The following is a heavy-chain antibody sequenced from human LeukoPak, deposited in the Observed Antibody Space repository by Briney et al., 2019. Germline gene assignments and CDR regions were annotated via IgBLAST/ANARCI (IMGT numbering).Heavy chain of an antibody. V-gene: IGHV4-39*07. CDR2: IYYSGST. J-gene: IGHJ3*02. CDR1: GGSISSSYY. CDR3: ARTGAHGAFDI. D-gene: IGHD1-26*01. Sequence: SETLSLTCTVSGGSISSSYYWGWIRQPPGKGLEWIGSIYYSGSTYYNPSLKSRVTISVDKSKNQFSLKLSSVTAADTAVYYCARTGAHGAFDIWGQGTMVTVSS.